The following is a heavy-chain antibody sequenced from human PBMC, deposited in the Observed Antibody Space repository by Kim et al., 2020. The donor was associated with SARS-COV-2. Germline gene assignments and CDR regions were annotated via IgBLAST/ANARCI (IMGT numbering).Heavy chain of an antibody. CDR2: IRSKAYGGTT. V-gene: IGHV3-49*04. J-gene: IGHJ4*02. CDR1: GFTFGDYA. D-gene: IGHD2-15*01. CDR3: TRAQEGYCSGGSCYSGTFDY. Sequence: GGSLRLSCTASGFTFGDYAMSWVRQAPGKGLEWVGFIRSKAYGGTTEYAASVKGRFTISRDDSKSIAYLQMNSLKTEDTAVYYCTRAQEGYCSGGSCYSGTFDYWGQGTLVTVSS.